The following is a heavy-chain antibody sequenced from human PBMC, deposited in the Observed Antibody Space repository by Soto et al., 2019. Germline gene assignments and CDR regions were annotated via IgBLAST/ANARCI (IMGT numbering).Heavy chain of an antibody. Sequence: SSETLSLTCTVSGGSISSYYWSWIRQPPGKGLEWIGYIYYSGSTNYNPSLKSRVTISVDTSKNQFSLKLSSVTAADTAVYYCARDLRGAGYSGYDFIWFDPWGQGTLVTVSS. V-gene: IGHV4-59*01. CDR2: IYYSGST. CDR1: GGSISSYY. J-gene: IGHJ5*02. D-gene: IGHD5-12*01. CDR3: ARDLRGAGYSGYDFIWFDP.